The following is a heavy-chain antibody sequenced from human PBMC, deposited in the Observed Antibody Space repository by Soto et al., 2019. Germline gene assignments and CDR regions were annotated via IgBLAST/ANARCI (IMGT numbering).Heavy chain of an antibody. V-gene: IGHV4-59*01. CDR2: TYYTGST. D-gene: IGHD2-8*02. CDR1: GGGSMSSYY. CDR3: ARDKITGLFDY. J-gene: IGHJ4*02. Sequence: SETLSLTCTVSGGGSMSSYYWSWIRQPPGKGLEWIGYTYYTGSTNYNPSLKSRVTISVDRSKNQFSLKMSSVTAADTAVYYCARDKITGLFDYWGQGTLVTVSS.